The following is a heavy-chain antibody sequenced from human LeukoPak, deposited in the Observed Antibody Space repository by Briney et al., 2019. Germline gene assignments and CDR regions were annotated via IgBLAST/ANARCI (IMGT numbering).Heavy chain of an antibody. Sequence: ASVKVSCKASGYTFTSYDINWVRQATGQGLEWMGWMNPNSGNTGYAQKFQGRVTMTRNTSISTAYMELSSLRSEDTAVYYCARDPNSDYGGNSPYDYWGQGTLVTVSS. D-gene: IGHD4-23*01. J-gene: IGHJ4*02. V-gene: IGHV1-8*01. CDR2: MNPNSGNT. CDR3: ARDPNSDYGGNSPYDY. CDR1: GYTFTSYD.